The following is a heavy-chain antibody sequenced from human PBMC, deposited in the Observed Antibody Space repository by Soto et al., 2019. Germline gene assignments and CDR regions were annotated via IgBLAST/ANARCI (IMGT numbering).Heavy chain of an antibody. V-gene: IGHV3-30*18. Sequence: QVQLVESGGGVVQPGRSLRLSCAASGFTFSSYGMHWVRQAPGKGLEWVAVISYDGSNKYYADSVKGRFTISRDNSKNPLYLQMNSLRDEDTAVYYCAKGGDGCDYWGQGTLVTVSS. CDR3: AKGGDGCDY. CDR1: GFTFSSYG. CDR2: ISYDGSNK. J-gene: IGHJ4*02. D-gene: IGHD2-21*02.